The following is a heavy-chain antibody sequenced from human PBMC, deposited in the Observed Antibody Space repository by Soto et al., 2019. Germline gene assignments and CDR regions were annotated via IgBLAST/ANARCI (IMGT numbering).Heavy chain of an antibody. D-gene: IGHD5-18*01. CDR3: VRERGDVDAAMAYGMDV. Sequence: QVQLVESGGGVVQPGRSLRLSCVASGFTFSSYGMHWVRQAPGKGLEWVAVIWFDGSNKFYSESVKGRLTVSRDNSNNTLYLQMNSLRGEDTAVYYCVRERGDVDAAMAYGMDVWGQGTTVNVSS. V-gene: IGHV3-33*01. CDR1: GFTFSSYG. J-gene: IGHJ6*02. CDR2: IWFDGSNK.